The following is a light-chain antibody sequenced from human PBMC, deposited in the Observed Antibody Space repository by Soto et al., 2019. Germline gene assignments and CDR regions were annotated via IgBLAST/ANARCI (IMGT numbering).Light chain of an antibody. CDR3: NHYQHYPLT. CDR2: ASS. Sequence: EVVVTQSPATLSVSPGERATLSCRASWGLGTNLAWYQQKPDLAPRLLIYASSTRATGVPPRFSGSGSEKEFTHTISSLSPEDAAANYCNHYQHYPLTLCWGAKV. CDR1: WGLGTN. J-gene: IGKJ4*01. V-gene: IGKV3-15*01.